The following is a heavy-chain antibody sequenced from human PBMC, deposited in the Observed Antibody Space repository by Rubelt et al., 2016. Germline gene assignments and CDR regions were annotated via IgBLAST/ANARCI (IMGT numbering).Heavy chain of an antibody. D-gene: IGHD6-13*01. J-gene: IGHJ3*02. CDR1: GGSFSGYY. CDR3: ARHGAWSSPVKI. CDR2: INHSGST. V-gene: IGHV4-34*10. Sequence: QVQLHESGPGLVKPSETLSLTCAVYGGSFSGYYWSWIRQPPGKGLEWIGEINHSGSTNYNPSPKNRVTISVDTSRNQFPRKLRSGTAADTAVYYCARHGAWSSPVKIWGQGTMVTVSS.